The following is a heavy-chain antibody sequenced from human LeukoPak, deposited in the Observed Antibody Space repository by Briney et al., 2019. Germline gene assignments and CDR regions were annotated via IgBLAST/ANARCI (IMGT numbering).Heavy chain of an antibody. CDR3: AKDGLYYDGSEHVYYFVS. D-gene: IGHD3-22*01. CDR2: IIYSGGAT. Sequence: PGGSPRVSCAASGFTFSRSAMTWVRQGPGTGLEFVASIIYSGGATHYADSVKGRFTISRDNSKNTLYLQMNSLRAEDTALYYCAKDGLYYDGSEHVYYFVSWAQGPLVTVSS. J-gene: IGHJ4*02. V-gene: IGHV3-23*01. CDR1: GFTFSRSA.